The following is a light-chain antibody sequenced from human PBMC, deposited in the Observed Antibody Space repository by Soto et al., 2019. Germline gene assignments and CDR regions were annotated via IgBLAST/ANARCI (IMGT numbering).Light chain of an antibody. V-gene: IGLV2-11*01. CDR3: CSYEGILVV. Sequence: QSVLTQPRSVSGSPGQSVTISCTGISSDVGGYKFVSWYQHYPGKAPKLMIYDVTKRPSGVPDRFSGSESGNTASLTISGLQAEDEADYYCCSYEGILVVFGGGTKVTVL. J-gene: IGLJ2*01. CDR1: SSDVGGYKF. CDR2: DVT.